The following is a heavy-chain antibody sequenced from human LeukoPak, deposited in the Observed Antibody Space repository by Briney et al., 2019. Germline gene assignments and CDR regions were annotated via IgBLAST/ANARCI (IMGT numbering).Heavy chain of an antibody. CDR2: IYYSGST. D-gene: IGHD2-15*01. V-gene: IGHV4-59*01. CDR3: ARDGAYCSGGSCYENYYYGMDV. Sequence: SETLSLTCTVPGGSISSYYWSWIRQPPGKGLGWIGYIYYSGSTNYNPSLKSRVTISVDTSKNQFSLKLSSVTAADTAVYYCARDGAYCSGGSCYENYYYGMDVWGQGTTVTVSS. J-gene: IGHJ6*02. CDR1: GGSISSYY.